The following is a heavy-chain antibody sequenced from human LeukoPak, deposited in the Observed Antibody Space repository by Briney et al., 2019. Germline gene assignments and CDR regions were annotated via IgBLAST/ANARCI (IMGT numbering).Heavy chain of an antibody. CDR2: ISAYNGNT. J-gene: IGHJ4*02. CDR3: ARDPIGSRWPYYFDY. D-gene: IGHD6-13*01. Sequence: ASVKVSCKASGYTFTSYGISWVRQAPGQGLEWMGWISAYNGNTNYAQKLQGRVTMTTDTSTSTAYMELSSLRSEDTAVYYCARDPIGSRWPYYFDYWGQGTLVTVSS. CDR1: GYTFTSYG. V-gene: IGHV1-18*01.